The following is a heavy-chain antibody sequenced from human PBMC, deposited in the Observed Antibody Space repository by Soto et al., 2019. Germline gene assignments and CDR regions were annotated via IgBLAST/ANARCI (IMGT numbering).Heavy chain of an antibody. CDR2: IYISENT. V-gene: IGHV4-4*07. CDR1: GGSISSDY. D-gene: IGHD6-13*01. J-gene: IGHJ4*02. CDR3: ARGVGRSSWTSFDS. Sequence: PSETLSLTCTFSGGSISSDYWSWIRQPAGKGLDWIGRIYISENTHYNPSLRSRVSMSLDTSKNQLSLNLSSVTAADTAVYYCARGVGRSSWTSFDSWGQGTLVTVSS.